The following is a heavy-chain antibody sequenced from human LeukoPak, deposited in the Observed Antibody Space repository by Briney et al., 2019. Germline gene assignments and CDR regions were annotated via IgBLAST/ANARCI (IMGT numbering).Heavy chain of an antibody. J-gene: IGHJ5*02. CDR3: ARGSLIVVVIPSNWFDP. CDR1: GGSFSGYY. V-gene: IGHV4-34*01. D-gene: IGHD3-22*01. Sequence: SETLSLTCAVYGGSFSGYYWSWIRQPPGKGLEWIGEINHSGSTNYNPSLKSRVTISVGTSKNQFSLKLSSVTAADTAVYYCARGSLIVVVIPSNWFDPWGQGTLVTVSS. CDR2: INHSGST.